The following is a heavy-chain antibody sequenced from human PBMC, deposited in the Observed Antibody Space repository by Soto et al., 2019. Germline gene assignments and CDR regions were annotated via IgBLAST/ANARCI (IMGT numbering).Heavy chain of an antibody. V-gene: IGHV4-59*01. J-gene: IGHJ6*02. CDR2: IYYSGST. D-gene: IGHD3-22*01. CDR1: GGSISSYY. CDR3: ARWYYYDSSGYSKTLYYYYGMDV. Sequence: QVQLQESGPGLVKPSETLSLTCTVSGGSISSYYWSWIRQPPGKGLEWIGYIYYSGSTNYNPSLKGRVTTSVYTSKNQFSLKLSSVTAADTAVYYCARWYYYDSSGYSKTLYYYYGMDVWGQGTTVTVSS.